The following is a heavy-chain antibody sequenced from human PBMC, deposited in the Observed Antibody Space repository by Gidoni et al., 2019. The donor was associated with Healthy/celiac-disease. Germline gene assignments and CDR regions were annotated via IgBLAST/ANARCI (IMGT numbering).Heavy chain of an antibody. CDR1: GFTFSSYG. V-gene: IGHV3-33*01. J-gene: IGHJ6*02. CDR3: ARDPVSSIAAPTGYYYYGMDV. CDR2: IWYDGSNK. D-gene: IGHD6-6*01. Sequence: QVQLVESGGGVVQPGRSLRLSCAASGFTFSSYGMHWVRQAPGKGLEWVAVIWYDGSNKYYADSVKGRFTISRDNSKNTLYLQMNSLRAEDTAVYYCARDPVSSIAAPTGYYYYGMDVWGQGTTVTVSS.